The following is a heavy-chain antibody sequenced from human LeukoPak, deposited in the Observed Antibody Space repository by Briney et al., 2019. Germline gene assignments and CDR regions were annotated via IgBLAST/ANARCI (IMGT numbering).Heavy chain of an antibody. Sequence: SETLSLTCTVSGGSISSSSYYWGWIRQPPGKGLEWIGSIYYSGSTYYNPSLKSRVTISVDTSKNQFSLKLSSVTAADTAVYYCARRYYYDSSGYFDYWGQGTLVTVSS. D-gene: IGHD3-22*01. J-gene: IGHJ4*02. V-gene: IGHV4-39*01. CDR1: GGSISSSSYY. CDR3: ARRYYYDSSGYFDY. CDR2: IYYSGST.